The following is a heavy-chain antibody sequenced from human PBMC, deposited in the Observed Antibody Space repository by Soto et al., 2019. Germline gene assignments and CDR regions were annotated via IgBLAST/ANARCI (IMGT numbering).Heavy chain of an antibody. Sequence: PGGSLRLSCAASGFTFSSYAMHWVRRAPGKGLEWVAVISYDGSNKYYADSVKGRFTISRDNSKNTLYLQMNSLRAEDTAVYYCARETSSIAARQTDYWGQGTLVTVSS. J-gene: IGHJ4*02. V-gene: IGHV3-30-3*01. CDR1: GFTFSSYA. CDR3: ARETSSIAARQTDY. D-gene: IGHD6-6*01. CDR2: ISYDGSNK.